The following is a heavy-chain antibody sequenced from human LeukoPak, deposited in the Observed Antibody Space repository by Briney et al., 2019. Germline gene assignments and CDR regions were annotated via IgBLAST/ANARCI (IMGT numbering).Heavy chain of an antibody. CDR3: ARSYNSAWLDY. J-gene: IGHJ4*02. Sequence: PGRSLRLSCAASRFTFSSYGMRWVRQAPGKGLEWVAVISYDGNNRYYADSVKGRLTTSRHNSNNTLDLQMNSLRTEDTAMYYCARSYNSAWLDYWGQGTLVTVSS. CDR1: RFTFSSYG. V-gene: IGHV3-30*03. CDR2: ISYDGNNR. D-gene: IGHD6-19*01.